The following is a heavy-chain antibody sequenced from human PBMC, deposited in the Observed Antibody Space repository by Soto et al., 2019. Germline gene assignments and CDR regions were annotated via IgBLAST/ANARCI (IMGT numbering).Heavy chain of an antibody. CDR2: ISYDGSNK. D-gene: IGHD6-13*01. CDR3: AKADPPPRDSSSGYWDEAVDY. CDR1: GFTFSSYG. Sequence: QVQLVESGGGVVQPGRSLRLSCAASGFTFSSYGMHWVRQAPGKGLEWVAVISYDGSNKYYADSVKGRFTISRDNSKSRLYLQPNSLKAEDTDVYYCAKADPPPRDSSSGYWDEAVDYWGQGTLVTVSS. V-gene: IGHV3-30*18. J-gene: IGHJ4*02.